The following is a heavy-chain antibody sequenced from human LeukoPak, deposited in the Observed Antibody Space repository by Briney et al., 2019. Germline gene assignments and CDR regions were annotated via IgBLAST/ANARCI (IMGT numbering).Heavy chain of an antibody. J-gene: IGHJ4*02. Sequence: GGSLRLSCAASGSTFSSYWMSWVRQAPGKGLEWVANIKQDGSEKYYVDSVKGRFTISRDNAKNSLYLQMNSLRAEDTAVYYCARDHSIAVAGDYFDYWGQGTLVTVSS. CDR3: ARDHSIAVAGDYFDY. CDR2: IKQDGSEK. CDR1: GSTFSSYW. V-gene: IGHV3-7*01. D-gene: IGHD6-19*01.